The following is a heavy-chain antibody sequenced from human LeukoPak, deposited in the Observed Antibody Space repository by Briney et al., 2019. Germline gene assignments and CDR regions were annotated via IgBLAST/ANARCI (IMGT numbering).Heavy chain of an antibody. D-gene: IGHD2-8*01. V-gene: IGHV1-3*03. Sequence: GASVKVPCKASGYTFTSYTLHWVRQAPGQRLQWMGWINAGNGSTKYLQEFQDRITITRDTSAGTAYMDLSSLRSEDMAVYYCAREGYCPDGVCFTYYFDYWGQGTLVTVSS. CDR3: AREGYCPDGVCFTYYFDY. J-gene: IGHJ4*02. CDR2: INAGNGST. CDR1: GYTFTSYT.